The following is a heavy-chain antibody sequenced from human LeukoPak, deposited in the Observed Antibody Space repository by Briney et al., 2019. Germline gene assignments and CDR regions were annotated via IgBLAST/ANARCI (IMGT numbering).Heavy chain of an antibody. CDR2: INHSGST. CDR1: GGSFSGYY. Sequence: SETLSLTCAVYGGSFSGYYWSWIRQPPGKGLEWIGEINHSGSTNYNPSLKSRVTISVDTSKNQFSLKLSPVTAADTAVYYCARGRRRKQGSYYYYYGMDVWGQGTTVTVSS. CDR3: ARGRRRKQGSYYYYYGMDV. D-gene: IGHD1-14*01. J-gene: IGHJ6*02. V-gene: IGHV4-34*01.